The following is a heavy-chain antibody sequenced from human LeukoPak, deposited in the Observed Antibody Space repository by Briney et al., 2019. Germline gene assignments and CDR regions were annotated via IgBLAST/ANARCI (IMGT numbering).Heavy chain of an antibody. V-gene: IGHV1-24*01. D-gene: IGHD3-10*01. CDR3: ATQGLSGSYYNIATYFDY. CDR1: GYTLTELS. CDR2: FDPEDGET. Sequence: APVKVSCKVSGYTLTELSMHWVRQAPGKGLEWMGGFDPEDGETIYAQKFQGRVTMTEDTSTDTAYMELSSLRSEDTAVYYCATQGLSGSYYNIATYFDYWGQGTLVTVSS. J-gene: IGHJ4*02.